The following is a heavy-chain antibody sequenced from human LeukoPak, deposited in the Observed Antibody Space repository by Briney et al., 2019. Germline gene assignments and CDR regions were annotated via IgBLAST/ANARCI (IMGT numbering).Heavy chain of an antibody. D-gene: IGHD2-2*01. CDR2: VYYSGST. V-gene: IGHV4-31*03. J-gene: IGHJ3*02. Sequence: PSETLSLTCTVSGGSISSGGYYWSWIRQHPGKGLEWIGYVYYSGSTYYNPSLKSRVTISVDTSKNQFSLKLGSVTAADTAVYYCASSRGRYCSSTSCFIDAFDIWGQGTMVTVSS. CDR1: GGSISSGGYY. CDR3: ASSRGRYCSSTSCFIDAFDI.